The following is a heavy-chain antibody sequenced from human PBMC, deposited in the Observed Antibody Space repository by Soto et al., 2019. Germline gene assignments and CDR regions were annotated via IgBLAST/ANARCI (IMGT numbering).Heavy chain of an antibody. CDR2: IIPIFGTA. CDR1: GGTFSSYA. CDR3: ARDLGWELPSPAPD. V-gene: IGHV1-69*01. Sequence: QVQLVQSGAEVKKPGSSVKVSCKASGGTFSSYAISWVRQAPGQGLEWMGGIIPIFGTANYAQKFQGRVTSTADESTRTAYMGLSRLRSEDTAVYYCARDLGWELPSPAPDWGQGPLLTVSS. D-gene: IGHD1-26*01. J-gene: IGHJ4*02.